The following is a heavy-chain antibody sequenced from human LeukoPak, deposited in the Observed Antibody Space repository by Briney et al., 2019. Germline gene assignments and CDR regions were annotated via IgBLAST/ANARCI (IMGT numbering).Heavy chain of an antibody. Sequence: SETLSLTCTVSGGSVSSGSYYWSWIRQPPGKGLEWIGYIYYSGSTNYNPSLKSRVTISVDTSKNQFSLKLSSVTAADTAVYYCARGLTTVNDAFDIWGQGTMVTVSS. CDR1: GGSVSSGSYY. V-gene: IGHV4-61*01. CDR2: IYYSGST. J-gene: IGHJ3*02. CDR3: ARGLTTVNDAFDI. D-gene: IGHD4-17*01.